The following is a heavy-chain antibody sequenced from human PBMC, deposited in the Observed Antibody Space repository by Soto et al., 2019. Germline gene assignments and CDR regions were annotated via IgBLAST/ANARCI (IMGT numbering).Heavy chain of an antibody. CDR1: GGSISSYY. V-gene: IGHV4-59*08. CDR3: ARHGYGSGSHDNYFDY. J-gene: IGHJ4*02. Sequence: SETLSLTCTVSGGSISSYYWSWIRQPPGKGLEWIGYIYYSGSTNYNPSLKSRVTISVDTSKNQFSLKLSSVTAADTAVYYCARHGYGSGSHDNYFDYWGQGTLVTVSS. CDR2: IYYSGST. D-gene: IGHD3-10*01.